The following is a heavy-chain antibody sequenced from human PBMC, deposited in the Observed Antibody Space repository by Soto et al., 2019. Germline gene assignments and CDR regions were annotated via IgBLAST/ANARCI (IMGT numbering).Heavy chain of an antibody. CDR3: ARDSGEGSGASVKQYLHY. CDR1: GFTFSSYG. CDR2: ISYDGSNK. D-gene: IGHD3-10*01. V-gene: IGHV3-30*03. J-gene: IGHJ4*01. Sequence: GGSLRLSCAASGFTFSSYGMHWVRQAPGKGLEWVAVISYDGSNKYYADSVKGRFTISRDNSKNTLYLQMNSLRAEDTAVYYCARDSGEGSGASVKQYLHYCGHGTMVTVYS.